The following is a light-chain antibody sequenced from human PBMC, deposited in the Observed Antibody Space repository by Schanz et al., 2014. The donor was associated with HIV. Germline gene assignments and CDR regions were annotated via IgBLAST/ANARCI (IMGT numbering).Light chain of an antibody. CDR2: RAS. Sequence: DIQMTQSPSTLSASVGDRVTITCRASQYISSWLAWYQQKPGKAPKLLIYRASDLEIGVPSRFSGGGAGTEFTLTINSLQPDDFATYFCQQFHTYPYTFGQGTKLETK. CDR1: QYISSW. J-gene: IGKJ2*01. V-gene: IGKV1-5*03. CDR3: QQFHTYPYT.